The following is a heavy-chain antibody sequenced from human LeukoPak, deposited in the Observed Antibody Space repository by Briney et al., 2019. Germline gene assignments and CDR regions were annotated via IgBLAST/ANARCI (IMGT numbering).Heavy chain of an antibody. J-gene: IGHJ4*02. D-gene: IGHD2-8*02. CDR3: AKERDTVKGGLDY. CDR1: GFTFDDYA. Sequence: PGGSLRLSCAASGFTFDDYAMHWVRHAPGKGLEWVSGISWNSGSIGYADSVKGRFTISRDNAKNFLYLQMNSLRAEDTALYYCAKERDTVKGGLDYWGQGTLVTVSS. V-gene: IGHV3-9*01. CDR2: ISWNSGSI.